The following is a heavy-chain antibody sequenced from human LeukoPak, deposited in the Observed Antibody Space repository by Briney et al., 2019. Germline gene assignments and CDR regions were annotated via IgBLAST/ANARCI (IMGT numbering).Heavy chain of an antibody. CDR1: GGSISSGDYY. CDR2: IYYSGST. CDR3: ARRRDYDSRGYDY. V-gene: IGHV4-30-4*01. D-gene: IGHD3-22*01. Sequence: SETLSLTCTVSGGSISSGDYYWSWIRQPPGKGLEWIGYIYYSGSTYYNPSLKSRVTISVDTSKNQFSLKLSSVTAADTAVYYCARRRDYDSRGYDYWGQGTLVTVSS. J-gene: IGHJ4*02.